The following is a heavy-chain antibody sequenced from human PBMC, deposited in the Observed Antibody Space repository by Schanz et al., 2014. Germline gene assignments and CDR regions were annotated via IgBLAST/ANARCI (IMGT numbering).Heavy chain of an antibody. CDR3: ARLSRHDEAFDI. CDR1: GDSISTSNW. CDR2: IYHSGST. D-gene: IGHD2-2*01. V-gene: IGHV4-4*02. Sequence: QVQLQESGPGLVKASGTLSLTCGVSGDSISTSNWWSWVRQPPGKGLEWIGEIYHSGSTKHNPSLKSRLSISVDKFKNQFSLKLSSVTAADTAIYYCARLSRHDEAFDIWGQGTMVAVSS. J-gene: IGHJ3*02.